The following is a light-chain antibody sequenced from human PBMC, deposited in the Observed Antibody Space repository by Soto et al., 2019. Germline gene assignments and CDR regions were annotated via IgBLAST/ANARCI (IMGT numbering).Light chain of an antibody. CDR1: SSDMGNYV. V-gene: IGLV1-51*01. J-gene: IGLJ1*01. CDR2: DNN. CDR3: GTWDSSLSAYV. Sequence: QSVLTQPPSVSAAPGQKVTISCSGSSSDMGNYVVSWYQQLPGTAPKLLIYDNNKRPSGIPDRFSGSKSGTSATLGITGLQTGDEADYYCGTWDSSLSAYVFGTGTKV.